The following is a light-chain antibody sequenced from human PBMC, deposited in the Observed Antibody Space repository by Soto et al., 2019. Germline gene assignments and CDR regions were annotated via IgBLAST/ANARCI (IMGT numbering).Light chain of an antibody. V-gene: IGKV3-20*01. J-gene: IGKJ4*01. CDR3: QQYGSSPGLT. CDR1: QSVSSSY. Sequence: EIVLTQSPGTLSLSPGERATLSCRASQSVSSSYLAWYQQKPGQAPRLLIYGASSSATGIPDRFSGSGSGTDFTLTISRLEAEDCAVYYCQQYGSSPGLTFGGGTKVEIK. CDR2: GAS.